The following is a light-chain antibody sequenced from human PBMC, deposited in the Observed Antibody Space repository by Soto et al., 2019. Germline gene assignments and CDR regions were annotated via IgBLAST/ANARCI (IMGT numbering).Light chain of an antibody. Sequence: QSVLTQPPSASGTPGQRVTISASGSTSNIGSNTVSWYQQLPGTAPRLLIYDNDERPSGVPDRFSGSKSATSASLAISGLQPADEGDYYCATWDDSRNGYVFGPGTKLTVL. CDR3: ATWDDSRNGYV. CDR1: TSNIGSNT. V-gene: IGLV1-44*01. CDR2: DND. J-gene: IGLJ1*01.